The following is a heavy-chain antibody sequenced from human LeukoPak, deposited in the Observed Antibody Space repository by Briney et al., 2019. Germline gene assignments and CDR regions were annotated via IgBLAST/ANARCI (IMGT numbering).Heavy chain of an antibody. CDR3: ARGYCDSDSHRAFDI. V-gene: IGHV4-61*02. CDR1: GGSISSDNYY. Sequence: SETLSLTCTVSGGSISSDNYYWSWIRQPAGKGLEWIGRIYVSGSTNNNPSLKSRVIISIDTSKNQFSLNLNSVTAADTAAYYCARGYCDSDSHRAFDIWGRGTLVTVSS. D-gene: IGHD3-22*01. CDR2: IYVSGST. J-gene: IGHJ3*02.